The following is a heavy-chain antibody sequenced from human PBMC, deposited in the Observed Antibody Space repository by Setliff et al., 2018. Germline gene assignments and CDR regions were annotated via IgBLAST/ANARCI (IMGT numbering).Heavy chain of an antibody. V-gene: IGHV4-38-2*01. Sequence: SETLSLTCGVSGISISSGHYWGWIRQPPGKGLEWIATIYHKGRTYYNPSLDSRVTISLDTSKNHFSLRLSSVTAADTAVYYSASPRRDDLDSPFDAFDIWGQGTKVTVSS. D-gene: IGHD3-3*01. CDR3: ASPRRDDLDSPFDAFDI. J-gene: IGHJ3*02. CDR2: IYHKGRT. CDR1: GISISSGHY.